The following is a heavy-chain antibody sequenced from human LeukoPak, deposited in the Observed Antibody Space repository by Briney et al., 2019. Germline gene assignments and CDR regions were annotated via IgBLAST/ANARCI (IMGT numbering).Heavy chain of an antibody. J-gene: IGHJ5*02. CDR3: ARLICSSTSCSEPFDP. V-gene: IGHV5-51*01. D-gene: IGHD2-2*01. CDR1: NYTFSRHW. CDR2: IYPSDSDS. Sequence: GESLKISCKGSNYTFSRHWIGWVRQTPGKGLEWIGIIYPSDSDSRYSPSFQGQVTFSVDRSINTAYVQWGSLKASDTAMYYCARLICSSTSCSEPFDPWGQGTLVTVSS.